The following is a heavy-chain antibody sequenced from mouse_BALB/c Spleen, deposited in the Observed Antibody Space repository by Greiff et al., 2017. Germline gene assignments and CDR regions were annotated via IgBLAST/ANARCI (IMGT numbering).Heavy chain of an antibody. CDR2: IYWDDDK. D-gene: IGHD2-3*01. J-gene: IGHJ4*01. V-gene: IGHV8-12*01. CDR1: GFSLSTSGMG. Sequence: QVTLKESGPGILQPSQTLSLTCSFSGFSLSTSGMGVSWIRQPSGKGLEWLAHIYWDDDKRYNPSLKSRLTISKDTSSNQVFLKITSVDTADTATYYCARRAYYDGYCGAMDYWGQGTSVTVSS. CDR3: ARRAYYDGYCGAMDY.